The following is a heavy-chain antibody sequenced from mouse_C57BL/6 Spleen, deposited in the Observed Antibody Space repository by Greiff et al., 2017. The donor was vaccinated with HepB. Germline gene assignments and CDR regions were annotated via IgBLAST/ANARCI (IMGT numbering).Heavy chain of an antibody. CDR1: GYAFSSSW. D-gene: IGHD2-4*01. Sequence: QVQLQQSGPELVKPGASVKISCKASGYAFSSSWMNWVKQRPGKGLEWIGRIYPGDGDTNYNGKFKGKATLTADKSSSTAYMQLSSLTSEDSAVYFCAMGIYYDPVGFAYWGQGTLVTVSA. CDR3: AMGIYYDPVGFAY. CDR2: IYPGDGDT. V-gene: IGHV1-82*01. J-gene: IGHJ3*01.